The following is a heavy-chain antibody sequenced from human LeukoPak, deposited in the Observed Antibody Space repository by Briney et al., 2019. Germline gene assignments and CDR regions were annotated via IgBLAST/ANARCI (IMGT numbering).Heavy chain of an antibody. J-gene: IGHJ6*02. D-gene: IGHD3-10*01. CDR1: GYTFTSYG. CDR3: ARAGALAFYGSGSYFGMDV. CDR2: ISAYNGNT. V-gene: IGHV1-18*01. Sequence: VSVKVSCKASGYTFTSYGISWVRQAPGQGLEWMGWISAYNGNTNYAQKLQGRVTMTTDISTSTAYMELRSLRSDDTAVYYCARAGALAFYGSGSYFGMDVWGQGTTVTVSS.